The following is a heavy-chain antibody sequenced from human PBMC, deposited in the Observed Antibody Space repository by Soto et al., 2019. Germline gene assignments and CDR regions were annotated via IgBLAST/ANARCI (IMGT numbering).Heavy chain of an antibody. V-gene: IGHV3-21*01. Sequence: GGSLRLSCAASGFTFSSYSMNWVRQAPGKGLEWVSSISSSSSYIYYADSVKGRFTISRDNAKNSLYLQMNSLRAEDTAVYYCARDRGCSGGSCYSPAGYYMDVWGKGTTVTVSS. J-gene: IGHJ6*03. CDR3: ARDRGCSGGSCYSPAGYYMDV. D-gene: IGHD2-15*01. CDR1: GFTFSSYS. CDR2: ISSSSSYI.